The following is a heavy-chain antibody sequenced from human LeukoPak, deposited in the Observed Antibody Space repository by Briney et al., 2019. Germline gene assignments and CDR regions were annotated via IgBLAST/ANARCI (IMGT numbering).Heavy chain of an antibody. CDR2: INHSGST. J-gene: IGHJ6*04. V-gene: IGHV4-34*01. Sequence: SETLSLTCAVYGGSFSGYYWSWIRQPPGKGLEWIGEINHSGSTNYNPSFKSRVTISVDTSKNQFSLKLSSVTAADTAVYYCARNRIVVVVAATRYYYYGMDVWGKGTTVTVSS. CDR3: ARNRIVVVVAATRYYYYGMDV. CDR1: GGSFSGYY. D-gene: IGHD2-15*01.